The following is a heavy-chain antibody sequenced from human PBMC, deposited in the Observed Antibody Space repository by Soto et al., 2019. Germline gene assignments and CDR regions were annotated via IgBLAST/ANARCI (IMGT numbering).Heavy chain of an antibody. J-gene: IGHJ6*02. V-gene: IGHV3-30*18. CDR3: AKGQIVATGRGHYGLDV. CDR1: GFTFSTSG. D-gene: IGHD5-12*01. CDR2: ISYDGGDK. Sequence: GGSLRLSCAASGFTFSTSGMHWVRQAPGKGLEWVTVISYDGGDKYYAESVKGRFSISRDNSKNTLYLQMNSLRTEDTATYYCAKGQIVATGRGHYGLDVWGQGTTVTVSS.